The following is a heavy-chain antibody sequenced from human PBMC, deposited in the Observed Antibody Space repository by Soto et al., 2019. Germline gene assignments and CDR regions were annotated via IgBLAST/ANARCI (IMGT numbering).Heavy chain of an antibody. V-gene: IGHV1-24*01. D-gene: IGHD2-2*02. CDR3: ATGMYQPLLYPEAGYNY. J-gene: IGHJ4*02. Sequence: ASVKVSCKASGYTLTGYYMYWVRQSPGKGLEWMGGFDPEDGETIYAQKFQGRVTMTEDTSTDTAYMELSSLRSEDTAVYYCATGMYQPLLYPEAGYNYWGQGTLVTVSS. CDR2: FDPEDGET. CDR1: GYTLTGYY.